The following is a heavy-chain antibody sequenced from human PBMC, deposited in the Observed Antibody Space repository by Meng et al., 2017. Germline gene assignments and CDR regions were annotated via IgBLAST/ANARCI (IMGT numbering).Heavy chain of an antibody. V-gene: IGHV6-1*01. CDR2: TYYRSKWYN. D-gene: IGHD6-19*01. CDR3: ARGPNAGYSSGWRFDY. J-gene: IGHJ4*02. CDR1: GDSVSSNSAA. Sequence: SQTLSLTCAISGDSVSSNSAAWNWIRQSPSRGLEWLGRTYYRSKWYNDYAVSVKSRITISPDTSKNQFSLQLNSVTPEDTAVYYCARGPNAGYSSGWRFDYWGQGTLVTVSS.